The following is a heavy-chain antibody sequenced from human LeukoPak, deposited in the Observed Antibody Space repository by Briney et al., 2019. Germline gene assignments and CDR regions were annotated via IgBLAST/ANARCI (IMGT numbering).Heavy chain of an antibody. D-gene: IGHD1-14*01. CDR3: ARDIRGPTDSSYGMDV. J-gene: IGHJ6*02. CDR1: GYTFTRYG. Sequence: ASVKVSCKASGYTFTRYGISWVRQAPGQGLEWMGWINPNSGGTNYAQKFQGWVTMTRDTSISTAYMELSRLRSDDTAVYYCARDIRGPTDSSYGMDVWGQGTTVTVSS. CDR2: INPNSGGT. V-gene: IGHV1-2*04.